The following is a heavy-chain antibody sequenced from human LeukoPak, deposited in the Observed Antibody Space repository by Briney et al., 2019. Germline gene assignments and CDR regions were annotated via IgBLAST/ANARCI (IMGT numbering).Heavy chain of an antibody. D-gene: IGHD4-23*01. CDR3: ARRTTVEYYGMDV. CDR2: IYYTGTT. Sequence: SETLSLTCSVSRGSISSSSYYWGWIRQPPGKGLELIGTIYYTGTTYYNPSLKSRVTISVDRSKNQFSLKLKSVTAADTAVYYCARRTTVEYYGMDVWGQGTTVTVSS. CDR1: RGSISSSSYY. J-gene: IGHJ6*02. V-gene: IGHV4-39*01.